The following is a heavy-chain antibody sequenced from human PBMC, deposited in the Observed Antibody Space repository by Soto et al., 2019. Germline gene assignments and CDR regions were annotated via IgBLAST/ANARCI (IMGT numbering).Heavy chain of an antibody. J-gene: IGHJ4*02. CDR1: GFTVSSNY. D-gene: IGHD5-12*01. Sequence: GGSLRLSCAASGFTVSSNYMSWVRQAPGKGLEWVSVIYSGGSTYHADSVKGRFTISRDNSKNTLYLQMNSLRAEDTAVYYCARERRWLPLYFDYWGQGTLVTVSS. V-gene: IGHV3-53*01. CDR3: ARERRWLPLYFDY. CDR2: IYSGGST.